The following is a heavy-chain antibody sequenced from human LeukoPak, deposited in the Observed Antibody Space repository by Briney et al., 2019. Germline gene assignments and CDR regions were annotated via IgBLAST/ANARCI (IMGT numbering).Heavy chain of an antibody. Sequence: ASVKVSCKVSGYTLTELSMHWVRQAPGKGLEWMGGFDPEDGETIYAQKFQGRVTMTEDTSTDTAYMELSSLRSEDTAVYYCATDQVVSSWYLPFDYWGQGTLVTVSS. CDR3: ATDQVVSSWYLPFDY. CDR1: GYTLTELS. D-gene: IGHD6-13*01. CDR2: FDPEDGET. V-gene: IGHV1-24*01. J-gene: IGHJ4*02.